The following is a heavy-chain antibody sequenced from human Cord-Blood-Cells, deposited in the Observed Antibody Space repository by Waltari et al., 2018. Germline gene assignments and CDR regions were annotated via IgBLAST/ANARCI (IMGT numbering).Heavy chain of an antibody. CDR2: IDHSGST. D-gene: IGHD1-26*01. V-gene: IGHV4-38-2*01. Sequence: QVQLQESGPGLVKPSETLSLTCVVSGYSISSGYYWGWIRQPLGRGLEGIGCIDHSGSTCYHPSLKSRLTIAVDTAKNQFSLKLSPVTAADTAVDYCARALTYSGSLGGYWGQGTLVTVAS. CDR1: GYSISSGYY. CDR3: ARALTYSGSLGGY. J-gene: IGHJ4*02.